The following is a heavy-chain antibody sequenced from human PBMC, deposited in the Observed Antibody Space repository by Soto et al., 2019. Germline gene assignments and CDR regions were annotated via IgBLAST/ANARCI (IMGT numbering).Heavy chain of an antibody. CDR2: VASDGRDK. J-gene: IGHJ4*02. CDR1: GFTFSNYG. Sequence: GGSLRLSCEASGFTFSNYGMHWVRQAPGKGLEWVAVVASDGRDKKFADSVKGRFTISRDNSRDTLYLQMNSLRPEDTALYYCAKDRAVRAASYYFDYWGQGTLVTVSS. D-gene: IGHD6-13*01. V-gene: IGHV3-30*18. CDR3: AKDRAVRAASYYFDY.